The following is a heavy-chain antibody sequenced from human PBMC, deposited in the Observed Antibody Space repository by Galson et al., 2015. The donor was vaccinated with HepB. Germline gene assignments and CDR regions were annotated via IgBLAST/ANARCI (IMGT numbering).Heavy chain of an antibody. CDR2: INAGNGNT. D-gene: IGHD6-13*01. CDR1: GYTFTSYA. CDR3: ARGYSSMGN. J-gene: IGHJ4*02. V-gene: IGHV1-3*01. Sequence: QSGAEVKKPGESLRISCKASGYTFTSYAMHWVRQAPGQRLEWMGWINAGNGNTKYSQKFQGRVTITRDTSASTAYMELSSLRSEDTAVYYCARGYSSMGNWGQGTLVTVSS.